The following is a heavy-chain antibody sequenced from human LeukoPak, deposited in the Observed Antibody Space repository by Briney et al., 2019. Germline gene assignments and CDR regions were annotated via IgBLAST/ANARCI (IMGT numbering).Heavy chain of an antibody. D-gene: IGHD6-19*01. CDR2: IRYDGSNK. J-gene: IGHJ4*02. CDR3: AKRHTTGWYLFDY. V-gene: IGHV3-30*02. Sequence: PGGSLRLSCAASVFTFSSYGMHWVRQAPGKGLEWVAFIRYDGSNKYYADSVKGRFTISRDSSKNTLFLEMNSLRVEDTAVYYCAKRHTTGWYLFDYWGQGTLVTVSS. CDR1: VFTFSSYG.